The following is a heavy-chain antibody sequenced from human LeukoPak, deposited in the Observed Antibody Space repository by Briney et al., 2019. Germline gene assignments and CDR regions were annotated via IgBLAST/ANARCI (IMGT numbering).Heavy chain of an antibody. CDR2: ISRSSTYI. J-gene: IGHJ3*01. CDR3: ARDRRAHILRHVEWPSKRSVGHDCFDL. CDR1: GFTFSNYS. V-gene: IGHV3-21*01. D-gene: IGHD2-21*01. Sequence: PGGSLRLSCAASGFTFSNYSLNWVRQAPGKGLEWVSSISRSSTYIYYADSMKGRFTISRDNAKNSLYLQMNSLRAEDTAVYYCARDRRAHILRHVEWPSKRSVGHDCFDLWGQGTMVFVSS.